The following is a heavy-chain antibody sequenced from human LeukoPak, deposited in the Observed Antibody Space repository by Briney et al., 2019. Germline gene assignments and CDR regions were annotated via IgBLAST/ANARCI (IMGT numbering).Heavy chain of an antibody. V-gene: IGHV3-30*18. Sequence: GGSLRLSCAASGFTFSRYGMHWVRQAPGKGLEWVAVASSDGDTTYYADSVKGRFTISKDNSRNTLYLQMNSPRAEDTAVYYCAKEGSTTFREDFDCWGQGTLVIVSS. CDR3: AKEGSTTFREDFDC. J-gene: IGHJ4*02. D-gene: IGHD3-16*01. CDR2: ASSDGDTT. CDR1: GFTFSRYG.